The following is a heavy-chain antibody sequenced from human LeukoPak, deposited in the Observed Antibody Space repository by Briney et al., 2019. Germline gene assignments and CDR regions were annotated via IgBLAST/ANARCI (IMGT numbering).Heavy chain of an antibody. CDR2: ISAYNGNT. D-gene: IGHD6-19*01. Sequence: ASVKVSCKASGYTFTSYGISWVRQAPGQGLEWMGWISAYNGNTNYAQKLQGRVTMTTDTSTSTAYMELRSLRSDDTAVYCCARDLHSSGWSNYYGMDVWGQGTTVTVSS. J-gene: IGHJ6*02. CDR1: GYTFTSYG. CDR3: ARDLHSSGWSNYYGMDV. V-gene: IGHV1-18*01.